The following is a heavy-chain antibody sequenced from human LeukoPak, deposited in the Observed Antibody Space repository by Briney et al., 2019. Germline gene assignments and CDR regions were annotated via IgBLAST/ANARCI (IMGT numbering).Heavy chain of an antibody. CDR3: AREAPIPGSSPYYYYYGMDV. D-gene: IGHD2-2*01. CDR2: INHSGST. J-gene: IGHJ6*02. V-gene: IGHV4-34*01. Sequence: SETLSLTCAVYGGSFSGYYWSWIRQPPGKGLEWIGEINHSGSTNYNPSLKSRVTISVDTSKNQFSLKLSSVTAADTAVYYCAREAPIPGSSPYYYYYGMDVWGQGTTVTVSS. CDR1: GGSFSGYY.